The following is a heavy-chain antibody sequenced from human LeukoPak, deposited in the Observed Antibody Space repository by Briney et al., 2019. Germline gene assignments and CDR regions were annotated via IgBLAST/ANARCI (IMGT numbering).Heavy chain of an antibody. CDR3: ASIPIFGVVTDY. D-gene: IGHD3-3*01. CDR2: ISSSSSTI. J-gene: IGHJ4*02. CDR1: GFTFSSYS. V-gene: IGHV3-48*01. Sequence: PGGALRLSCAASGFTFSSYSMNWVRQAPGKGLEWVSYISSSSSTIYYADLMKGRIIISEDNAKHSLYLQTNSLRAEDTAVYYCASIPIFGVVTDYWGQGPLVTVSS.